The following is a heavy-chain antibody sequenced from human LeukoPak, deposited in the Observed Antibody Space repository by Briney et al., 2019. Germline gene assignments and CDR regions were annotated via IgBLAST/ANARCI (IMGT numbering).Heavy chain of an antibody. Sequence: GGSLRLSCAASGFTFSSYGMHWVRQAPGKGLEWVAVISYDGSNKYYADSVKGRFTTSRDNAKNSLYLQMNSLRDEDTAIYYCARGPPLFTNWGQGTLVAVSS. V-gene: IGHV3-30*03. J-gene: IGHJ4*02. CDR2: ISYDGSNK. D-gene: IGHD3-10*01. CDR3: ARGPPLFTN. CDR1: GFTFSSYG.